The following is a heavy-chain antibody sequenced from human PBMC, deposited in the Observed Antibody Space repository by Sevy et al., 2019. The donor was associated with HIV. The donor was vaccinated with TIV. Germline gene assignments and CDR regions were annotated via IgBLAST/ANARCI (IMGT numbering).Heavy chain of an antibody. CDR3: AREIRVVVPAAIDGPTYYYYYGMDV. J-gene: IGHJ6*02. CDR2: ISYDGSNK. D-gene: IGHD2-2*01. V-gene: IGHV3-30-3*01. Sequence: GGSLRLSCAASGFTFSSYAMHWVRQAPGKGLEWVAVISYDGSNKYYADSVKGRFTISRDNAKNTLYLQMNSLRAEDTAVYYCAREIRVVVPAAIDGPTYYYYYGMDVWGQGTTVTVSS. CDR1: GFTFSSYA.